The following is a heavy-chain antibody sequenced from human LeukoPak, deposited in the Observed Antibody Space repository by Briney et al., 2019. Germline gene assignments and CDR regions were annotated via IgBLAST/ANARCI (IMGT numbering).Heavy chain of an antibody. J-gene: IGHJ3*02. CDR2: IKSKTDGGTT. V-gene: IGHV3-15*07. CDR3: TARSLYGPGTYIGNPTPRSFDI. CDR1: GFTFSSYS. D-gene: IGHD3-10*01. Sequence: GGSLRLSCAASGFTFSSYSMNWVRQAPGKGLEWVGRIKSKTDGGTTDYAAPVKGRFSISRDESKNTLYLQMNSLKTEDTAVYFCTARSLYGPGTYIGNPTPRSFDIWGQGTMVTVSS.